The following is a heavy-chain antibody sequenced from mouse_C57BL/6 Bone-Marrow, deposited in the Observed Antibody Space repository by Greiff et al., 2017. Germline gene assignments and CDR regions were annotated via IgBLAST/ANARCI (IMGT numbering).Heavy chain of an antibody. CDR2: IYPGDGDT. V-gene: IGHV1-82*01. Sequence: QVQLQQSGPELVKPGASVKISCKASGYAFSSSWMNWVKQRPGQGLEWIGRIYPGDGDTNYNGKFKGKATLTADKSSSTAYMQLSSLTSEDSAVYFCARDEYDDDWGQGTTLTVSS. D-gene: IGHD2-4*01. CDR3: ARDEYDDD. CDR1: GYAFSSSW. J-gene: IGHJ2*01.